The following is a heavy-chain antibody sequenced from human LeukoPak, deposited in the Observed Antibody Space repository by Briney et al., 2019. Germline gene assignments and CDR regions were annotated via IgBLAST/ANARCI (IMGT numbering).Heavy chain of an antibody. CDR1: GGSISTYY. CDR3: ARGGAARLHFQN. CDR2: IYHSGST. V-gene: IGHV4-59*01. D-gene: IGHD6-6*01. Sequence: SETLSLTCTVFGGSISTYYWNWIRQPPGKGLEWIGYIYHSGSTNYNPSLQSRVTISVDTSKNQFSLNLNSVTAADTAVYYCARGGAARLHFQNWGQGTLVTVSS. J-gene: IGHJ1*01.